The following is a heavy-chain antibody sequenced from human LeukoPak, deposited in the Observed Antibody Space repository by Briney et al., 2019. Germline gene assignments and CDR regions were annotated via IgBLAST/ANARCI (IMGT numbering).Heavy chain of an antibody. CDR3: ARVQVPAAYDY. D-gene: IGHD2-2*01. Sequence: GGSLRLSCAASGFTCSDFYMSWIRQAPGKGLEWVSYISSSSSYTNYADSVKGRFTISRDNAKNSLYLQMNSLRAEDTAVYYCARVQVPAAYDYWGQGTLVTVSS. J-gene: IGHJ4*02. V-gene: IGHV3-11*06. CDR1: GFTCSDFY. CDR2: ISSSSSYT.